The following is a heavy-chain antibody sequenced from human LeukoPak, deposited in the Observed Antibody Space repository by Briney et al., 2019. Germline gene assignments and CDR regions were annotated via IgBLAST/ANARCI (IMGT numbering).Heavy chain of an antibody. J-gene: IGHJ4*02. CDR2: IYYSGNT. CDR3: ARGYCTNGVCSTGPTQA. Sequence: KASETLSLTCTVSGGSINSDSDYWGWIRQPPGKGLELIGNIYYSGNTYYNPSLKSRVTISLDTSKNQFSLKLSSVTAADTAVYFCARGYCTNGVCSTGPTQAWGQGSLVTVSS. V-gene: IGHV4-39*07. D-gene: IGHD2-8*01. CDR1: GGSINSDSDY.